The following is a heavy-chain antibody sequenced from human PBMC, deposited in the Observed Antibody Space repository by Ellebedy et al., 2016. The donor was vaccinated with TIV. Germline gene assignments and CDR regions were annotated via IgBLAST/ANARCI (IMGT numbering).Heavy chain of an antibody. J-gene: IGHJ4*02. V-gene: IGHV3-33*01. CDR2: IWYDGTAK. D-gene: IGHD2-15*01. CDR1: EFTFSTYH. CDR3: ARELGGSGGSDFDY. Sequence: PGGSLRLSCAASEFTFSTYHMHWVRQAPGKGLEWVAVIWYDGTAKFYAESVKGRFTISRDNSQNTLYLEMNSLRADDTALYYCARELGGSGGSDFDYWGQGTLVTGSS.